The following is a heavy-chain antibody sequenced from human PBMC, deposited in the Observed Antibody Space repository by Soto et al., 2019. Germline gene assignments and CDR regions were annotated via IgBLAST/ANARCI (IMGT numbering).Heavy chain of an antibody. J-gene: IGHJ5*01. D-gene: IGHD3-10*01. V-gene: IGHV3-48*03. CDR1: GFNFRMYE. Sequence: GVLSLSCQASGFNFRMYEMHWVRKAPGKGLEWVSYISSSGLTTYYADFAEGRFTISRDNAKDSLYLHLNSLRVGDTAVYYCARYGTRGDWWGLGTQVTVSS. CDR2: ISSSGLTT. CDR3: ARYGTRGDW.